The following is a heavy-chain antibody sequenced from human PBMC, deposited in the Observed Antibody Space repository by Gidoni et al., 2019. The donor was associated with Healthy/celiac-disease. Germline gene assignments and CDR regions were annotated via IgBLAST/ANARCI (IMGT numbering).Heavy chain of an antibody. CDR2: IIPIFGTA. V-gene: IGHV1-69*01. CDR1: GGTFSSYA. CDR3: ARGPYNWNYAYYYGMDV. J-gene: IGHJ6*02. D-gene: IGHD1-7*01. Sequence: QVQLVQSGAEVKKPGSSVKVSCKASGGTFSSYAISWVRQAPGQGLEWMGGIIPIFGTANYAQKFQGRVTITADESTSTAYMELSSLRSEDTAVYYCARGPYNWNYAYYYGMDVWGQGTTVTVSS.